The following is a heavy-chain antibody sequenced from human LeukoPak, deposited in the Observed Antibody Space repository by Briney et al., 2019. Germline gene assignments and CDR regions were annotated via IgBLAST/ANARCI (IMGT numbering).Heavy chain of an antibody. CDR1: GFTFDDYA. V-gene: IGHV3-9*01. CDR2: IDWNSGNI. CDR3: AKDIYYLSRPRSLDS. D-gene: IGHD2/OR15-2a*01. J-gene: IGHJ5*01. Sequence: PGGSLRLSCAASGFTFDDYAMHWVRQAPGKGLEWVSGIDWNSGNIGYADSVKGRFTISRDNAKNSLYLQMNSLTTEDSAFYYCAKDIYYLSRPRSLDSWGQGTLVTVSS.